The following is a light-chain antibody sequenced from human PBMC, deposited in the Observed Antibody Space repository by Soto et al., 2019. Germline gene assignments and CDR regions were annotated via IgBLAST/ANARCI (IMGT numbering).Light chain of an antibody. CDR3: AAWDDSLNGWV. J-gene: IGLJ3*02. CDR2: SYN. Sequence: QAVVTQPPSASGTPGQRVTFSCSGGSSNIGINAVSWYQHLPGTAPKLLIYSYNERPSGVPERFSGSKSGTSASLAISGLQSEDEADYYCAAWDDSLNGWVFGGGTKVTVL. CDR1: SSNIGINA. V-gene: IGLV1-44*01.